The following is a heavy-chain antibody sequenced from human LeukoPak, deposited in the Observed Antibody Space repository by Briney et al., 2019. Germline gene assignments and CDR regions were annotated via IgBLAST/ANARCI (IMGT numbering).Heavy chain of an antibody. CDR2: MNPNSGNT. Sequence: ASVKVSCTASGYTFTSYDINWVRQATGQGLEWMGWMNPNSGNTGYAQKFQGRVTMTRDTSTSTVYMELSSLRSEDTAVYYCARAPPLSSDSAFDIWGQGTMVTVSS. CDR1: GYTFTSYD. D-gene: IGHD6-19*01. CDR3: ARAPPLSSDSAFDI. V-gene: IGHV1-8*01. J-gene: IGHJ3*02.